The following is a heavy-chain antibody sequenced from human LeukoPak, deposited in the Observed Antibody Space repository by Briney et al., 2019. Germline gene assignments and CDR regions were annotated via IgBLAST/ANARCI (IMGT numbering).Heavy chain of an antibody. J-gene: IGHJ5*02. CDR1: GYTFTSYD. Sequence: ASVKVSCKASGYTFTSYDINWVRQATGQGLEWMGWMNPNSGNTGYAQKFQGRVTMTRNTSISTAYMELSSLRSEDTAVYYCARMRGYGDYASRWFDPWGQGTLVTVSS. D-gene: IGHD4-17*01. CDR3: ARMRGYGDYASRWFDP. CDR2: MNPNSGNT. V-gene: IGHV1-8*01.